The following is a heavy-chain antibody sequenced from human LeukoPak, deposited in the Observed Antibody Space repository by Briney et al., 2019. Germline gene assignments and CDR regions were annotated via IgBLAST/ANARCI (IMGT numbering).Heavy chain of an antibody. J-gene: IGHJ4*02. Sequence: PSQTLSLTCTVSGGSISSGDYYWSWIRQPPGKGLEWIGYIYYSGSTYYNPSLKSRVTISVDTSKNQFSLKLSSVTAADTAVYYCARDVDDSSGYRYFDYWGQGTLVTVSS. V-gene: IGHV4-30-4*01. CDR1: GGSISSGDYY. CDR3: ARDVDDSSGYRYFDY. CDR2: IYYSGST. D-gene: IGHD3-22*01.